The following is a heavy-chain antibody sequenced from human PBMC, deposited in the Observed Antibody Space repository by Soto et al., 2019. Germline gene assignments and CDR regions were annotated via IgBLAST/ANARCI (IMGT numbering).Heavy chain of an antibody. V-gene: IGHV4-34*01. CDR2: INHSGST. Sequence: QVQLQQWGAGLLKPSETLSLTCAVYGGSFSGYYWSWIRQPPGKGLEWIGEINHSGSTNYNPSLKSRVTISVDTSKNQFSLKLSSVTAADTAVYYCARVALIGMSGMDVWGQGTTVTVSS. J-gene: IGHJ6*02. CDR1: GGSFSGYY. CDR3: ARVALIGMSGMDV.